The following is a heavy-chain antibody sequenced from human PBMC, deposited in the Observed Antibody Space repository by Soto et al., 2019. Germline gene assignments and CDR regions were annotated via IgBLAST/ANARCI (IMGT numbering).Heavy chain of an antibody. CDR1: GYTFTSYY. D-gene: IGHD1-26*01. Sequence: QVQMVQSGAEVKKAGASVKISCKASGYTFTSYYVTWVRQAPGQGLEWMGFINPSGGSATYVQKIQGRVTMTRDTSTSTVYMELGSLTSEDTAIYYFARGSSVGLDYWGQGTLVTVSS. V-gene: IGHV1-46*01. J-gene: IGHJ4*02. CDR2: INPSGGSA. CDR3: ARGSSVGLDY.